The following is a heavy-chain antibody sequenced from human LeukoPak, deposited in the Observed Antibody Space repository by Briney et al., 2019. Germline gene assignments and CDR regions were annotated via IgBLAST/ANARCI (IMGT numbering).Heavy chain of an antibody. CDR2: ISVHNGNT. CDR3: ARERSYDSSGYYRNNWFDP. D-gene: IGHD3-22*01. CDR1: GYTFISYA. V-gene: IGHV1-18*04. Sequence: ASLKVSCKTSGYTFISYAISWVRQAPGQGLEWMGWISVHNGNTNYAQKFQGRVTLTTDTSTSTAYMELRSLRSDDTAVYYCARERSYDSSGYYRNNWFDPWGQGTLVTVSS. J-gene: IGHJ5*02.